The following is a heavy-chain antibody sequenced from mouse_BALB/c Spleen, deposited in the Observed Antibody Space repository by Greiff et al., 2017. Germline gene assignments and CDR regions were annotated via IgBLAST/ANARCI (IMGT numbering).Heavy chain of an antibody. D-gene: IGHD1-1*02. J-gene: IGHJ2*01. CDR1: GYTFTSYW. CDR3: ARSGGNYPDY. Sequence: VQLQQSGAELAKPGASVKMSCKASGYTFTSYWMHWVKQRPGQGLEWIGYINPSTGYTEYNQKFKDEATLTADKSSSTAYMQLSSLTSEDSAVYYCARSGGNYPDYWGQGTTLTVSS. CDR2: INPSTGYT. V-gene: IGHV1-7*01.